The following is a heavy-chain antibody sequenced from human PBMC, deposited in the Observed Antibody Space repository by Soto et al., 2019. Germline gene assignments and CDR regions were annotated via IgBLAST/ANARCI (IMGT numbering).Heavy chain of an antibody. CDR2: ISYDGSNK. Sequence: VQLVESGGGVVQPGRSLRLSCAASGFTFSSYGMHWVRQAPGKGLEWVAVISYDGSNKYYADSVKGRFTISRDNSKNTLYLQMNSLRAEDTAVYYCAKDGGGYCSSTSCYGSWGQGTLVTVSS. D-gene: IGHD2-2*01. CDR3: AKDGGGYCSSTSCYGS. CDR1: GFTFSSYG. V-gene: IGHV3-30*18. J-gene: IGHJ5*02.